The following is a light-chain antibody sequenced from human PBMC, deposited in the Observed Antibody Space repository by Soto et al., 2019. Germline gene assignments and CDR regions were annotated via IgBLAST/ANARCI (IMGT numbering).Light chain of an antibody. CDR2: GAS. CDR1: QSVSSTY. V-gene: IGKV3D-7*01. Sequence: EVVMTQSPATLSLSPGERATLSCRASQSVSSTYLCWYQQKPGQAPRLLIYGASTRATGIPARFSGSGSGTDFTLTISSLQPEDYAVYYCQQEYNSPFTFGQGTRLEIK. J-gene: IGKJ5*01. CDR3: QQEYNSPFT.